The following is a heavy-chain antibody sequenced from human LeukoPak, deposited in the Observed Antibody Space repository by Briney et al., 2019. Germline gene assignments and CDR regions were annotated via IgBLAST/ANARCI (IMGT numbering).Heavy chain of an antibody. Sequence: ASVKVSCKASGYTFTTYNINWVRQAPGQGLEWMGWISGYNGNTNYAQKLQGRVTMTTDTSTSTAYMELRSLKSDDTAVYYCARGGRWELPRPYAFDVWGQGTVVTVSS. CDR2: ISGYNGNT. J-gene: IGHJ3*01. D-gene: IGHD1-26*01. CDR3: ARGGRWELPRPYAFDV. CDR1: GYTFTTYN. V-gene: IGHV1-18*01.